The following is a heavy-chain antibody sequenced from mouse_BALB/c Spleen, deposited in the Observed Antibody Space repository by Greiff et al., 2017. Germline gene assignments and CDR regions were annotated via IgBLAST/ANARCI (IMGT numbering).Heavy chain of an antibody. V-gene: IGHV5-6*01. J-gene: IGHJ4*01. CDR2: ISSGGSYT. CDR1: GFTFSSYG. D-gene: IGHD2-10*02. Sequence: EVQRVESGGDLVKPGGSLKLSCAASGFTFSSYGMSWVRQTPDKRLEWVATISSGGSYTYYPDSVKGRFTISRDNAKNTLYLQMSSLKSEDTAMYYCARHPYDYGAMDYWGQGTSVTVSS. CDR3: ARHPYDYGAMDY.